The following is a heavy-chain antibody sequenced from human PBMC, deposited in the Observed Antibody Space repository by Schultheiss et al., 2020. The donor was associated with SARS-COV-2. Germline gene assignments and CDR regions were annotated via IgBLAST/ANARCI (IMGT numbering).Heavy chain of an antibody. CDR3: AKEGYDSSGYYYDLGYYYYGMDV. J-gene: IGHJ6*02. Sequence: GGSLRLSCAASGFIFSSYGMHWVRQAPGKGLEWVAVISYDGSNKYYADSVKGRFTISRDNSKNTLYLQMNSLRAEDTAVYYCAKEGYDSSGYYYDLGYYYYGMDVWGQGTTVTVSS. CDR2: ISYDGSNK. D-gene: IGHD3-22*01. CDR1: GFIFSSYG. V-gene: IGHV3-30*18.